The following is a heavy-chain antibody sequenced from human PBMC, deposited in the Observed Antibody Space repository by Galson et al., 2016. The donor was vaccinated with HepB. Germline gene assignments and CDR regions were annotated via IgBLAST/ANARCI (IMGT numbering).Heavy chain of an antibody. Sequence: SLRLSCAASGITFSSYAMHWVRQAPVKGLEWVAVISYDGSNKYYADSVKGRFTISRDNSKNTLYLQMDSLRAEDTAVYYCARGPLTVNTYCCWFDPWGQGTLVTVSS. J-gene: IGHJ5*02. V-gene: IGHV3-30-3*01. CDR1: GITFSSYA. D-gene: IGHD4-17*01. CDR3: ARGPLTVNTYCCWFDP. CDR2: ISYDGSNK.